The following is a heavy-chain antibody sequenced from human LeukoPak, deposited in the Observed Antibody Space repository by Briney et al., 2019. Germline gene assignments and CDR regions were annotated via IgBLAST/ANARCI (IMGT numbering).Heavy chain of an antibody. Sequence: SETLPLTCTVSGGSISSSTYYWGWIRQPPGKGLEWIGSIYYSGSTYYNPSLQGRVTISVDTSKNQFSLKLSSVTAADTAVYYCARGLNDSWTGENYWGQGTLVTVSS. D-gene: IGHD3-3*01. CDR1: GGSISSSTYY. CDR3: ARGLNDSWTGENY. J-gene: IGHJ4*02. CDR2: IYYSGST. V-gene: IGHV4-39*01.